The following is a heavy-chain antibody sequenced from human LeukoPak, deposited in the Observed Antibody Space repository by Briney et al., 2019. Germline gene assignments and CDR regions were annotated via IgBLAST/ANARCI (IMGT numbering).Heavy chain of an antibody. CDR2: ISSSGSTR. CDR1: GFTFNSYE. CDR3: ASDRKQYLSPFLDV. Sequence: QPGGSLRLSCAASGFTFNSYEMNWVRQAPGKGLEWGSYISSSGSTRYYADSVKGRFTISRDNAKNSLHLQMNSLSAEDTAVYYCASDRKQYLSPFLDVWGKGTTVTISS. V-gene: IGHV3-48*03. J-gene: IGHJ6*04. D-gene: IGHD2-2*01.